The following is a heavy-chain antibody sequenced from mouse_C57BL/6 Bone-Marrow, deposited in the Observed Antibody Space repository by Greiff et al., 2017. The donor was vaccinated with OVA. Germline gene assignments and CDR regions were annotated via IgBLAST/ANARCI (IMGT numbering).Heavy chain of an antibody. CDR3: ARWWTGGDY. V-gene: IGHV1-66*01. CDR1: GYSFTSSY. Sequence: QVQLQQSGPELVKPGASVKISCKASGYSFTSSYIHWVKQRPGPGLEWIGWIYPGSGHPKYNEKFKGKATLTADTSSSTAYMQLSSLTSEDSAVYYCARWWTGGDYWGQGTRVTVTA. D-gene: IGHD1-1*02. J-gene: IGHJ3*01. CDR2: IYPGSGHP.